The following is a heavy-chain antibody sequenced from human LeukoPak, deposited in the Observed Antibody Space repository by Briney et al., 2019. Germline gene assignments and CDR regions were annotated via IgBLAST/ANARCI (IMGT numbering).Heavy chain of an antibody. Sequence: MPSDTLSLTCTVSGASISDYYWSWIRQSAGKGLEWIGRISTTGSTYYNPSFQSRVTMSADPSKTLFFLRLSSVTAADTAVYYCARSPSTIGWNWGYYFDYWGQGSLVTVSS. CDR1: GASISDYY. CDR3: ARSPSTIGWNWGYYFDY. J-gene: IGHJ4*02. D-gene: IGHD3-3*01. CDR2: ISTTGST. V-gene: IGHV4-4*07.